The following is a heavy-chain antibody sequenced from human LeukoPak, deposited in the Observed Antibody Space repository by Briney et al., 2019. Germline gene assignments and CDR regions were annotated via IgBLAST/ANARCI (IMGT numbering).Heavy chain of an antibody. Sequence: PGRSLRLSCAASGFTFSSYGMHWVRQAPGKGLEWVAVISYDGSNKYYADSVKGRFTISRDNSKNTLYLQMNSLRAEDTAVYYCATDDKAVAGSSFDYWGQGTLVTVSS. CDR1: GFTFSSYG. V-gene: IGHV3-30*03. D-gene: IGHD6-19*01. J-gene: IGHJ4*02. CDR2: ISYDGSNK. CDR3: ATDDKAVAGSSFDY.